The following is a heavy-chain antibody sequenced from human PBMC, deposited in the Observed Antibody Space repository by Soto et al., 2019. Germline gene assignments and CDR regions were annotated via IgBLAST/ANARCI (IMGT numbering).Heavy chain of an antibody. Sequence: PGGSLRLSCAASGFTFSNAWMSWVRQAPGKGREWVGRIKSKTDGGTTDYAAPVKGRFTISRDDSKNTLYLQMNSLKTEDTAVYYCTTLYYDFWSGYLCKDVPGKGTSVTGSS. CDR2: IKSKTDGGTT. V-gene: IGHV3-15*01. CDR1: GFTFSNAW. J-gene: IGHJ6*04. CDR3: TTLYYDFWSGYLCKDV. D-gene: IGHD3-3*01.